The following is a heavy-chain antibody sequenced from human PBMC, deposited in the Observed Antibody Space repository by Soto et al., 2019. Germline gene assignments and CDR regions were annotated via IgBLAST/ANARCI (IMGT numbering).Heavy chain of an antibody. V-gene: IGHV3-23*01. D-gene: IGHD3-9*01. CDR3: ARDVGLDSDDFFAY. CDR1: GLTFTSYG. J-gene: IGHJ4*02. CDR2: IRGDGGQT. Sequence: GGSLRLSCTASGLTFTSYGMGWVRQAPGKGLQWVSTIRGDGGQTHYTDSVKGRFSISRDNSKNTVYLQMDSLRAEDTAMYFCARDVGLDSDDFFAYWGQGTQVTVSS.